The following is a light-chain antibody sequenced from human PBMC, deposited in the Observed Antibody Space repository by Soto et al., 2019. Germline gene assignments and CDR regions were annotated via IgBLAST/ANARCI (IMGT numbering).Light chain of an antibody. CDR1: QSVRNY. J-gene: IGKJ5*01. CDR2: DAS. V-gene: IGKV3-11*01. CDR3: QQRSNWPPLT. Sequence: EIVLTQSPATLSLSPGERATLSCRASQSVRNYLAWYQQKPGQAPRLLIYDASNRATGIPARFSGSGSGTDFTLTISSLAPEDSAVYYCQQRSNWPPLTFGHGTRLEIK.